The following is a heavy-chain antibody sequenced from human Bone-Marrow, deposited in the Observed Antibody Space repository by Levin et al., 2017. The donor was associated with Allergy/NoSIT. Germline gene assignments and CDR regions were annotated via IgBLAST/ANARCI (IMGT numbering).Heavy chain of an antibody. J-gene: IGHJ4*02. CDR2: IYYSGST. V-gene: IGHV4-31*03. CDR3: ARDGIAARFHFFDY. D-gene: IGHD6-6*01. Sequence: SETLSLTCTVSGGSISSGGYYWSWIRQHPGKGLEWIGYIYYSGSTYYNPSLKSRVTISVDTSKNQFSLKLSSVTAADTAVYYCARDGIAARFHFFDYWGQGTLVTVSS. CDR1: GGSISSGGYY.